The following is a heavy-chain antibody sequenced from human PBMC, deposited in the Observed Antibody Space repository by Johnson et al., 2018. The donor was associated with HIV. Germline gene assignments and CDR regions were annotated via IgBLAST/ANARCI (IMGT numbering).Heavy chain of an antibody. CDR3: TPGELWNGYYLHDAVDI. J-gene: IGHJ3*02. Sequence: VQLVESGGGVVQPGGSLRLSCAASGFTFNNAWMSWVRQAPGKGLEWVGRIKSKTDGGTTDYAAPVKGRFTISRDDSKNTLYLQMNSLKTEDPAVYYCTPGELWNGYYLHDAVDIWGQGTMVTVSS. CDR2: IKSKTDGGTT. D-gene: IGHD3-3*01. V-gene: IGHV3-15*01. CDR1: GFTFNNAW.